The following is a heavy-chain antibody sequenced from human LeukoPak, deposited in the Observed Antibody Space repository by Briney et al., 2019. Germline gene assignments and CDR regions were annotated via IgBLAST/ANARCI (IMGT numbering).Heavy chain of an antibody. V-gene: IGHV1-46*01. CDR2: INLSGGST. J-gene: IGHJ4*02. D-gene: IGHD3-22*01. CDR3: ARVVDSQYYYDSSGSFDY. CDR1: RYTFTSYY. Sequence: ASVKVSCKASRYTFTSYYMHWVRQAPGQGREGMGIINLSGGSTSYAEKFQGRVTMTRDTSTSTVYMELSRLRSEDTAVYYCARVVDSQYYYDSSGSFDYWGQGTLVTVSS.